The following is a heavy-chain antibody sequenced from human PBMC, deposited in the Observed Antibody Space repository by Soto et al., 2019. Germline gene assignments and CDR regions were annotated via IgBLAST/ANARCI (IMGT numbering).Heavy chain of an antibody. Sequence: SETLSLTCTVSGGSIISGDYYWSWIRQPPGKGLEWIGYIYYSGSTYYNPSLKSRVTISVDTSKNQFSLKLSSVTAADTAVYYCARQASGYYYGWFDPWGQGTLVTVSS. CDR2: IYYSGST. J-gene: IGHJ5*02. V-gene: IGHV4-30-4*01. CDR3: ARQASGYYYGWFDP. CDR1: GGSIISGDYY. D-gene: IGHD3-22*01.